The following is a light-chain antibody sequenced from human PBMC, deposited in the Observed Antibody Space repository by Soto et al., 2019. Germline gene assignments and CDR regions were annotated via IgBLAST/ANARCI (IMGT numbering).Light chain of an antibody. CDR1: SSDVGGYNY. V-gene: IGLV2-8*01. CDR2: EDS. J-gene: IGLJ1*01. CDR3: SSYAGSNILYV. Sequence: QSVLTQPPSASGSPGQSVTISCTGSSSDVGGYNYVSWYQQPPGKGPKPMIYEDSKRPSGFPGRSAGFKSGNKACMTVTGLQADDEAEYYSSSYAGSNILYVFGTGTKATV.